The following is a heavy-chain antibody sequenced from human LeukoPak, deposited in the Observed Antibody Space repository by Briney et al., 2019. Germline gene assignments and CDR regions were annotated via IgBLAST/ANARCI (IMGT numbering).Heavy chain of an antibody. Sequence: GGSLRLSCAASGFTFSSFAMSWVRQAPGKGLEWVSAISSSASSRPYADSVKGRFTISRDNSKNTLYLEMNSLRVEDTAVYYCARDLLSSRSWHNFDYWGQGTLVTVSS. CDR1: GFTFSSFA. CDR2: ISSSASSR. J-gene: IGHJ4*02. CDR3: ARDLLSSRSWHNFDY. D-gene: IGHD2-2*01. V-gene: IGHV3-23*01.